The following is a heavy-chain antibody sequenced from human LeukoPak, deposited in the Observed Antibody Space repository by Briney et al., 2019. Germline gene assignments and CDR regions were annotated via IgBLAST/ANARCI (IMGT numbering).Heavy chain of an antibody. CDR1: GFTFSSFA. Sequence: GGSLSLSCAASGFTFSSFAMHWVRQAPGKGLEWVAVISYDGSNKYYADSVKGRFTISRDNSKNTLYLQMNSLRSEDTAVYYCAKSVDSSGYYRYYYYGMDVWGQGTTVTVSS. V-gene: IGHV3-30-3*02. CDR3: AKSVDSSGYYRYYYYGMDV. J-gene: IGHJ6*02. D-gene: IGHD3-22*01. CDR2: ISYDGSNK.